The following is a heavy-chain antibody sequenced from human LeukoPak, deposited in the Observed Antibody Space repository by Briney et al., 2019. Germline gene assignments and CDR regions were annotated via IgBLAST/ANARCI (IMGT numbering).Heavy chain of an antibody. J-gene: IGHJ4*02. CDR1: GYTFTGDY. Sequence: ASVKVSCKAPGYTFTGDYMHRVRQAAGPGLECMGWFNPNSVGTNYAQKVQRRITMSRDTSISTAYMELSRLRSDDTAVYSCTRLNPDRYDFWSGYYSSAYWSQATLVTVHS. D-gene: IGHD3-3*01. CDR2: FNPNSVGT. V-gene: IGHV1-2*02. CDR3: TRLNPDRYDFWSGYYSSAY.